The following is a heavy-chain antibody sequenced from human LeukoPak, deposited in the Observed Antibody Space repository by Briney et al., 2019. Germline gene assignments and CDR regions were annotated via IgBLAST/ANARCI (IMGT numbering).Heavy chain of an antibody. CDR1: GGSISSSSYY. CDR3: GRCSGSYRIDY. D-gene: IGHD1-26*01. J-gene: IGHJ4*02. V-gene: IGHV4-39*01. CDR2: IYYSGST. Sequence: SETLSLTCTVSGGSISSSSYYWGWIRQPPGKGLEWIGSIYYSGSTYYNPSLKSRVTISVDTSKNQFSLKLSSVTAADTAVYYCGRCSGSYRIDYWGQGTLVTVSS.